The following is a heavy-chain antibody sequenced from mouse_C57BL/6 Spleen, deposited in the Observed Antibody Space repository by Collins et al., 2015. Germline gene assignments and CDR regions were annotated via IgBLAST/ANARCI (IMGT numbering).Heavy chain of an antibody. D-gene: IGHD2-4*01. J-gene: IGHJ1*03. CDR3: ARHEEGCYDYDGGYFDV. V-gene: IGHV1-62-2*01. CDR1: GYTFTEYT. CDR2: FYPGSGTI. Sequence: QVQLQQSGAELVKPGASVKLSCKASGYTFTEYTIHWVKQKSGQGLEWIGWFYPGSGTINYNEKFKDKATLTADKSSSTVYMELSRLTSEDSAVYFCARHEEGCYDYDGGYFDVWGTGTTVTVSS.